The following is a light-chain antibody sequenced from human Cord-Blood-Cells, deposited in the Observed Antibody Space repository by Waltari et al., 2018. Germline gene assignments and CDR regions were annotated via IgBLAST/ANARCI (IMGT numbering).Light chain of an antibody. J-gene: IGLJ1*01. V-gene: IGLV2-11*02. CDR3: LSYAGSYTLV. CDR2: DVS. Sequence: QSALTQPLSVSGSPGQSVTISCTGTSSDVGGYNYVSRYQQHPGKAPKLMIYDVSKLPSRVPDRSSGSKSGNTASLAISGRQAEDEADYYCLSYAGSYTLVVGTETKVTVL. CDR1: SSDVGGYNY.